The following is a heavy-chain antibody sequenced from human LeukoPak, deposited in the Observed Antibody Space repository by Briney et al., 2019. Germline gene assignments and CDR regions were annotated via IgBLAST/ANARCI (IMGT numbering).Heavy chain of an antibody. CDR2: IYSGGST. V-gene: IGHV3-53*01. D-gene: IGHD4-17*01. Sequence: GGSLRLPCAASGFTFSSYAMSWVRQAPGKGLEWVSVIYSGGSTYYADSVKGRFTISRDNSKNMLFLQLNSLRAEDTAVYYCARGSTVTDPFDPWGQGTLVTVSS. CDR1: GFTFSSYA. CDR3: ARGSTVTDPFDP. J-gene: IGHJ5*02.